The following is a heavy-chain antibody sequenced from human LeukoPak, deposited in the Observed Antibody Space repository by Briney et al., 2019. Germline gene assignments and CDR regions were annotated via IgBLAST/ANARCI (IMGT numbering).Heavy chain of an antibody. CDR3: ARNFGPYSNILYSLDY. J-gene: IGHJ4*02. Sequence: GGSLRFSCAASGFTFSSYALHWVRQAPGKGLEWVAVISYDGSNKYYADSVKGRFTISRENSKNTLYLQMNSLRAVDTAVYYCARNFGPYSNILYSLDYWGQGTLVTVSS. CDR2: ISYDGSNK. CDR1: GFTFSSYA. D-gene: IGHD6-13*01. V-gene: IGHV3-30-3*01.